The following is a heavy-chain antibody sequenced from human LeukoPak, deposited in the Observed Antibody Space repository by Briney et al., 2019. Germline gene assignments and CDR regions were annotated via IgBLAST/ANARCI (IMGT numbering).Heavy chain of an antibody. J-gene: IGHJ5*02. Sequence: SQTLSLTCTVSGGSISSGSYYWSWIRQPAGKGLEWIGRIYTSGSTNYNPSLNSRVTISVDTSKNQFSLKLSSVTAADTAVYYCARVADTAMVPPADWFDPWGQGTLVTVSS. D-gene: IGHD5-18*01. CDR3: ARVADTAMVPPADWFDP. CDR1: GGSISSGSYY. V-gene: IGHV4-61*02. CDR2: IYTSGST.